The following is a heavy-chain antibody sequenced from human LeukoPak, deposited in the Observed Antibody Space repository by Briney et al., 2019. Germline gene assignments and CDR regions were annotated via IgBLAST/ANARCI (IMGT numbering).Heavy chain of an antibody. J-gene: IGHJ4*02. CDR1: GDSLSSSRFY. CDR3: ARRDVGATIDY. Sequence: SEALSLTCTVSGDSLSSSRFYWAWIRQPPGKGLEWIGSILYTGRTFYNPSLKSRVTISVDTSKNQFSLRLGSVTASDTAVYYCARRDVGATIDYWGQGTLVTVSS. V-gene: IGHV4-39*01. CDR2: ILYTGRT. D-gene: IGHD1-26*01.